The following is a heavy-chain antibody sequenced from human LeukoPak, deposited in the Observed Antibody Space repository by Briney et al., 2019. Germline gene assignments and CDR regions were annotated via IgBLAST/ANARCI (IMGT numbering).Heavy chain of an antibody. CDR3: AISIAVAWYVNWFDP. CDR2: INPNSGGT. D-gene: IGHD6-13*01. V-gene: IGHV1-2*06. J-gene: IGHJ5*02. CDR1: GYTFTGYY. Sequence: ASVKVSCKASGYTFTGYYMHWVRQAPGQGLEWMGRINPNSGGTNYAQKFQGRVTMTRDTSISTAYMELSRLRSDDTAVYYCAISIAVAWYVNWFDPWGQGTLATVSS.